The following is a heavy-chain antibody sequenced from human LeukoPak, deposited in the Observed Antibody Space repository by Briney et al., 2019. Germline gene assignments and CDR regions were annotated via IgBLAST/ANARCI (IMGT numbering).Heavy chain of an antibody. J-gene: IGHJ4*02. CDR3: AKGGSSGWYHLDF. Sequence: GGSLRLSXAASGFTFSSYAMSWVRQAPGKGLDWVSLISDSVGGTYYADSVKGRFTISRDNSKNTLYLQMNSLRAEDTAVYYCAKGGSSGWYHLDFWGQGTLVTVSS. CDR2: ISDSVGGT. D-gene: IGHD6-19*01. V-gene: IGHV3-23*01. CDR1: GFTFSSYA.